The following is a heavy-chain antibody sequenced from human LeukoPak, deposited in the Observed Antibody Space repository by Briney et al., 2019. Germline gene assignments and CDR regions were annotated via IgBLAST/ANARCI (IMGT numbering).Heavy chain of an antibody. D-gene: IGHD4-17*01. J-gene: IGHJ4*02. CDR3: ASPVLDYGDYEFDY. CDR2: IIPILGIA. Sequence: ASVKVSCKASGGTFSSYAISWVRQAPGQGLEWMGRIIPILGIASYAQKFQGRVTITADKSTSTAYMELSSLRSEDTAVYYCASPVLDYGDYEFDYWGQGTLVTVSS. CDR1: GGTFSSYA. V-gene: IGHV1-69*04.